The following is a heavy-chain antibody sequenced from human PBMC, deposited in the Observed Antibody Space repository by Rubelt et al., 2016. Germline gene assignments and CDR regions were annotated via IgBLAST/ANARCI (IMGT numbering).Heavy chain of an antibody. Sequence: PGGSLRLSCAASGFPFSTYGMTWVRQAPGKGLEWVSAISGSGGSTYYADSVKGRFTISRDDAKNSLYLQMNSLRAEDTAVYYCASPTGGDGPVWGQGTTVTV. D-gene: IGHD3-16*01. J-gene: IGHJ6*02. CDR2: ISGSGGST. V-gene: IGHV3-23*01. CDR1: GFPFSTYG. CDR3: ASPTGGDGPV.